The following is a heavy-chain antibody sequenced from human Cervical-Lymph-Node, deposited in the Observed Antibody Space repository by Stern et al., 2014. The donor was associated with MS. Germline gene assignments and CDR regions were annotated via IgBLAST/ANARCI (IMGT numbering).Heavy chain of an antibody. CDR2: ISYDGSNK. D-gene: IGHD6-6*01. J-gene: IGHJ6*02. CDR3: AKSSSPSHYYYYGMDV. Sequence: QMQLVESGGGVVQPGRSLRLSCAASGFTFSSYGMHWGRQAPGKGLEWVAVISYDGSNKYYADSVKGRFTISRDNSKNTLYLQMNSLRAEDTAVYYCAKSSSPSHYYYYGMDVWGQGTTVTVSS. V-gene: IGHV3-30*18. CDR1: GFTFSSYG.